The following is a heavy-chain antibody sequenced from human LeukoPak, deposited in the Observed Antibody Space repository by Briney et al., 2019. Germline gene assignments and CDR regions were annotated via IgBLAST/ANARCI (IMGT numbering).Heavy chain of an antibody. J-gene: IGHJ5*02. CDR3: VRGPYGSSISNWFDP. D-gene: IGHD3-10*01. V-gene: IGHV4-59*01. CDR2: IYYNGDT. Sequence: SETLSLTCSVSGGSITGYSWSWIRQTPGKGLEWIGYIYYNGDTHYNPSLNSRLSMSVDTPNKQFSLNLRSVTAADTAVYYCVRGPYGSSISNWFDPWGQGTLVTVSS. CDR1: GGSITGYS.